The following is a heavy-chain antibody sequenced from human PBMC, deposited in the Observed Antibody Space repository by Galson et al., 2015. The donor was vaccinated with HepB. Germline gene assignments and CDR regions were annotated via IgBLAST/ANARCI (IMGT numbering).Heavy chain of an antibody. D-gene: IGHD2-8*01. Sequence: SLRLSCATSGFTFRNYGMQWVRQAPGKGLEWVAVISNAGRAQFYADSVKGRFTISRDNSKNTLDLQMRSLRPEDTALYYCVHEFCTNGVCDNFNYWGQGTLVTVSS. CDR2: ISNAGRAQ. V-gene: IGHV3-30*03. CDR1: GFTFRNYG. CDR3: VHEFCTNGVCDNFNY. J-gene: IGHJ4*02.